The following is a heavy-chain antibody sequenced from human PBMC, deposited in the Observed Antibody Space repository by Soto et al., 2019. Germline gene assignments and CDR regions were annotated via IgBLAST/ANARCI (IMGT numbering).Heavy chain of an antibody. D-gene: IGHD3-22*01. CDR2: INPSGGST. V-gene: IGHV1-46*01. Sequence: ASVKVSCKASGYTFTSYYMHWVRQAPGQGLEWMGIINPSGGSTSYAQKFQGRVTMTRDTSTSTVYMELSSLRSEDTAVYYCARDESDSSGYYYYRSDWFDPWGQGTLVTVSS. CDR1: GYTFTSYY. CDR3: ARDESDSSGYYYYRSDWFDP. J-gene: IGHJ5*02.